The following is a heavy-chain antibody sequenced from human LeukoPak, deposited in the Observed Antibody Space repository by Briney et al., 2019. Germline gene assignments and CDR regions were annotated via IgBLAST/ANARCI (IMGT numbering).Heavy chain of an antibody. CDR3: ARGGWGTAIDY. V-gene: IGHV3-74*01. Sequence: GGSLRLSCAASGFTFSSYWMHWVRQAPGKGLMWVSRINSDGSITNYADSVKGRFTISRDNAKNTLDLQMNSLRAEDTAVYYCARGGWGTAIDYWAQGTLVTVSS. CDR1: GFTFSSYW. J-gene: IGHJ4*02. D-gene: IGHD1-7*01. CDR2: INSDGSIT.